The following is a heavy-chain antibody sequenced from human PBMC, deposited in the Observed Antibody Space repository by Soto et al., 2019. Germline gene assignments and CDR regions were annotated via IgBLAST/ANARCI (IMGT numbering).Heavy chain of an antibody. CDR2: ILVGGST. V-gene: IGHV3-23*01. CDR1: VFTFSSYS. Sequence: HPGWSLRLSCSASVFTFSSYSMNWFRQAPGKGLEWVSTILVGGSTHYPDSVKGRFTISRDNSKNTVFLQMNSLTAGDTAVYYCAKATATGGGAFDICGQGTVVTVSS. CDR3: AKATATGGGAFDI. D-gene: IGHD2-8*02. J-gene: IGHJ3*02.